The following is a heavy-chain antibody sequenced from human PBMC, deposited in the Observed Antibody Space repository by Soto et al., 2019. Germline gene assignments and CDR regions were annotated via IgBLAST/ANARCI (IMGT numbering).Heavy chain of an antibody. CDR2: IKSKTDGGTT. CDR1: GFTFSNSW. D-gene: IGHD2-15*01. V-gene: IGHV3-15*01. Sequence: EVQLVEAGGGLVKPGGYLRLSCAASGFTFSNSWMSGVLQTTGKGLEWVGRIKSKTDGGTTDYDAPVKCRFTISRDDSTNTLYLQMNSLKTEDTAVYYCTTGVGVDNSVTGYWGQGTLVTVSS. CDR3: TTGVGVDNSVTGY. J-gene: IGHJ4*02.